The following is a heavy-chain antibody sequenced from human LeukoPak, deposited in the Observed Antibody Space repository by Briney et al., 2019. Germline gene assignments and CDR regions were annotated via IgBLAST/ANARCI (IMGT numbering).Heavy chain of an antibody. CDR3: ARAQGYYYGSGSYYIKETDGFDP. Sequence: GGSLRLSCAASGFTFDDYGMSWVRQAPGKGLEWVSGINWNGGSTGYADSVKGRFTISRDNAKNSLYLQMNSLRAEDTALYYCARAQGYYYGSGSYYIKETDGFDPWGQGTLVTVSS. D-gene: IGHD3-10*01. CDR1: GFTFDDYG. J-gene: IGHJ5*02. V-gene: IGHV3-20*04. CDR2: INWNGGST.